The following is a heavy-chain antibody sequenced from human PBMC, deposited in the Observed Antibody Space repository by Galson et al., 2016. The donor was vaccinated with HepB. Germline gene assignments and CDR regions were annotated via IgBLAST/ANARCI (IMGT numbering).Heavy chain of an antibody. CDR2: ISHDGSNK. V-gene: IGHV3-30-3*01. J-gene: IGHJ4*02. Sequence: LRLSCAASGFSIGSYVMHWVRQAPGKGLEWVAVISHDGSNKWYADSVKGRFSISRDSSKNTLFLHMDSLRLEDTAVYLCARGHSGYAWDHWGQGTLVTVSS. CDR3: ARGHSGYAWDH. D-gene: IGHD5-12*01. CDR1: GFSIGSYV.